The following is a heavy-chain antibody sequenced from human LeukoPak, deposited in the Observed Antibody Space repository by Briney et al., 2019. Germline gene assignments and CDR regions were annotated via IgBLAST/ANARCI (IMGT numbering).Heavy chain of an antibody. J-gene: IGHJ6*03. CDR3: ASTRFVNWIHVGYMDV. CDR2: IYTSGST. D-gene: IGHD5-18*01. Sequence: SETLSLTCTVSGGSIRSGYYYWNWIRQPAGKGLEWIGRIYTSGSTNYNSSLMSRVTISLDTSKNQFSLKLNSVTAADTAVYYCASTRFVNWIHVGYMDVWGKGTTVTVSS. V-gene: IGHV4-61*02. CDR1: GGSIRSGYYY.